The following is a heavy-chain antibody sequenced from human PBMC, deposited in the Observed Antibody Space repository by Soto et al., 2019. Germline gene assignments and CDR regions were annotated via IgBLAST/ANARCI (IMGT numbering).Heavy chain of an antibody. V-gene: IGHV3-23*01. CDR3: AKDRPVWEYYYYGMDV. CDR2: ISGSGGST. J-gene: IGHJ6*02. Sequence: PGGSLRLSCAASGFTFSSYAMSWVRQAPGKGLEWVSAISGSGGSTYYADSVKGRFTISRDNSKNTLYLQMNSLRAEDTAVYYCAKDRPVWEYYYYGMDVWGQGTTVTVSS. D-gene: IGHD1-26*01. CDR1: GFTFSSYA.